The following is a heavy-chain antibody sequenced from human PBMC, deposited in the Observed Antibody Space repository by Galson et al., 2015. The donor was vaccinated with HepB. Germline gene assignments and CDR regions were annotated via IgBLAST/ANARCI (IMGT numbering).Heavy chain of an antibody. CDR2: IDTNGGGT. V-gene: IGHV3-64D*06. D-gene: IGHD3-16*01. CDR1: GFTFSNYA. Sequence: SLRLSCAASGFTFSNYAIHWVRQAPGKGLQYVSAIDTNGGGTYYADSVKGRFTISRDNSRNTVYLQMSSLRVDDMAVYYCVKDDDYDIDGAFDIWGQGTMVTVSS. J-gene: IGHJ3*02. CDR3: VKDDDYDIDGAFDI.